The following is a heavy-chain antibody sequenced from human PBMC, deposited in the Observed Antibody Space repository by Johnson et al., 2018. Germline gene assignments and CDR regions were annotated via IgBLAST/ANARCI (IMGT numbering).Heavy chain of an antibody. V-gene: IGHV3-30*04. Sequence: QVQLVQSGGGLVQPGGSXRLSCAASGFTFSSYAMHWVRQAPGKGLEWVAVISYDGSNKYYADSVKGRFTISRDNSKNTLYLQMNSLRAEDTAVYYCARGLVGLPKYNMDVWGQGTTVTVSS. CDR3: ARGLVGLPKYNMDV. D-gene: IGHD2-8*02. CDR2: ISYDGSNK. J-gene: IGHJ6*02. CDR1: GFTFSSYA.